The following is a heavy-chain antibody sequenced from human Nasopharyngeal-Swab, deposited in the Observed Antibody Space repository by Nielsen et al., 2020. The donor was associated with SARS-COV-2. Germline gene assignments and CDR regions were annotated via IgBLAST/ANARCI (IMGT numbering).Heavy chain of an antibody. CDR3: AKDLYDYVWGSYRDYYYGMDV. CDR1: GFTFSSYG. V-gene: IGHV3-30*18. D-gene: IGHD3-16*02. Sequence: GGSLRLSCAASGFTFSSYGMQWVRQAPGKGLEWVAVISYDGSNKYYADSVKGRITISRDNSKNTLYLQMNSMRAVDTAVYYCAKDLYDYVWGSYRDYYYGMDVWGQGTTVTVSS. CDR2: ISYDGSNK. J-gene: IGHJ6*02.